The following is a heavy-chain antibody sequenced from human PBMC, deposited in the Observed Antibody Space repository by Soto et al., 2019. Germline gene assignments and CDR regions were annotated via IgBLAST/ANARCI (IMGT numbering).Heavy chain of an antibody. J-gene: IGHJ4*02. V-gene: IGHV3-33*01. D-gene: IGHD4-17*01. CDR1: GFTFSSYV. CDR3: AREPSMYGDYWGTCGY. CDR2: IWYDGSNN. Sequence: QVQLVESGGGVVQPGRSLRLSCAASGFTFSSYVMHWVRQAPGKGLEWVAVIWYDGSNNYYADSVKGRFTISRDNSKNTRYLQMNSLRAEDTAVYYCAREPSMYGDYWGTCGYWCQGTLVTVSS.